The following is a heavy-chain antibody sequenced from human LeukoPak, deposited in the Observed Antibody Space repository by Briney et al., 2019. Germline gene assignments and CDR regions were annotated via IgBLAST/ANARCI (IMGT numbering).Heavy chain of an antibody. J-gene: IGHJ4*02. CDR3: ARDMSSGSFSDY. D-gene: IGHD1-26*01. V-gene: IGHV3-21*01. CDR1: GFTFSSFS. CDR2: ISSSSSYI. Sequence: PGGPLRLSCAASGFTFSSFSMTWVRQAPGKGLEWVSSISSSSSYIYYADSVKGRFAISRDNAKNSLYLQMNSLRAEDTAVYYCARDMSSGSFSDYWGQGTLVTVSS.